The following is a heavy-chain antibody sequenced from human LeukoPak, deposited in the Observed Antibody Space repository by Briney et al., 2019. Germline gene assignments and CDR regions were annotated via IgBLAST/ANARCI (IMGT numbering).Heavy chain of an antibody. D-gene: IGHD3-10*01. CDR1: GGTFSSYA. CDR2: IIPIFGTA. V-gene: IGHV1-69*06. J-gene: IGHJ4*02. CDR3: ASMVYYYGSGSYYTY. Sequence: GSSVKVSCTASGGTFSSYAISWVRQAPGQGLEWMGRIIPIFGTANYAQKFQGRVTITADKSTSTAYMELSSLRSEDTAVYYCASMVYYYGSGSYYTYWGQGTLVTVSS.